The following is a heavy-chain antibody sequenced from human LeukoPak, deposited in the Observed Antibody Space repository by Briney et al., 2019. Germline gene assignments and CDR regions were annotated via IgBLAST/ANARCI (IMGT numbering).Heavy chain of an antibody. Sequence: PGGSLRLSCAASGFTFSSYSMNWVRQAPGKGLEWVSYISSSSSTIYYADSVKGRFTISRDNAKNSLYLQMNSLRAEDTAVYYCARVAVRGYSSSWHFDYWGQGTLVTVPS. CDR3: ARVAVRGYSSSWHFDY. V-gene: IGHV3-48*01. CDR2: ISSSSSTI. D-gene: IGHD6-13*01. J-gene: IGHJ4*02. CDR1: GFTFSSYS.